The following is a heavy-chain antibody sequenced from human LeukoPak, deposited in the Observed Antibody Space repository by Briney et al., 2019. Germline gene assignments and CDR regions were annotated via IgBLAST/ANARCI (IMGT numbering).Heavy chain of an antibody. CDR2: IYYSGST. CDR3: ARGILLWPSYYFDY. D-gene: IGHD3-10*01. CDR1: GGSISSGVYY. Sequence: SETLSLTCTVSGGSISSGVYYWSWIRQHPGKGLEWIGYIYYSGSTYYNPSLKSRVTISRDTPKNQFSLKLSSVTAADTAVYYCARGILLWPSYYFDYWGQGTLVTVSS. V-gene: IGHV4-31*03. J-gene: IGHJ4*02.